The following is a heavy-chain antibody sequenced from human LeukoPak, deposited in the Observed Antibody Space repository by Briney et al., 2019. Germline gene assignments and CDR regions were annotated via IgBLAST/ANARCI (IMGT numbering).Heavy chain of an antibody. CDR2: ISTYNGNT. V-gene: IGHV1-18*01. J-gene: IGHJ4*02. CDR3: ARGPLNYYGSGSPLY. Sequence: GASVKVSCKASGYTFTSYGISWVRQAPGQGLEWMGWISTYNGNTNCAQNLQGRVTMTTDTSTRTASMELRSLRSDDTAVYYCARGPLNYYGSGSPLYWGQGTLVTVSS. CDR1: GYTFTSYG. D-gene: IGHD3-10*01.